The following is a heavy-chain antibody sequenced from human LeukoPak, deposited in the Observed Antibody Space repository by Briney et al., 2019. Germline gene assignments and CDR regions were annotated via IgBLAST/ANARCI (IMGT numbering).Heavy chain of an antibody. V-gene: IGHV3-23*01. CDR2: ISGSGGTT. J-gene: IGHJ4*02. D-gene: IGHD6-19*01. CDR3: AKDHLPGIVVADRDY. CDR1: GFILSRYG. Sequence: GGPLRLSCAASGFILSRYGMSWVRQAPGKGLEWVSAISGSGGTTYYADSVKGRFTISRDNSKNTLYLQIASLRAEDTGVYYCAKDHLPGIVVADRDYWGQGTLVTVSS.